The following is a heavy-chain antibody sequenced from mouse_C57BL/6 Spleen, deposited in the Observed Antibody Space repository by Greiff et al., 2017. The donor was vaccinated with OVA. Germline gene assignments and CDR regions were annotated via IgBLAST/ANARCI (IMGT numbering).Heavy chain of an antibody. CDR2: IDPSDSYT. CDR1: GYTFTSYW. Sequence: QVQLKQPGAELVKPGASVKLSCKASGYTFTSYWMQWVKQRPGQGLEWIGEIDPSDSYTNYNQKFKGKATLTVDTSSSTAYMQLSSLTSEDSAVYYGARARVDYEYYLDYWGKGTTLTVSS. J-gene: IGHJ2*01. CDR3: ARARVDYEYYLDY. D-gene: IGHD2-4*01. V-gene: IGHV1-50*01.